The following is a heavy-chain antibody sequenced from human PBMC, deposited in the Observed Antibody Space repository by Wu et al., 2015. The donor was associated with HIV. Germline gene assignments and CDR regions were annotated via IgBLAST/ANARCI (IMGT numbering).Heavy chain of an antibody. CDR2: IIPIFGTA. CDR3: ARGDPLNEYQLPHYYYYYMDV. CDR1: GGTFSSYA. Sequence: HVQLVQSGTEVKKPGSSVKVSCKAYGGNPGGTFSSYAISWVRQAPGQGLEWMGGIIPIFGTANYAQKFQGRVTITADESTSTAYMELSSLRSEDTAVYYCARGDPLNEYQLPHYYYYYMDVWGKGTTVTVSS. D-gene: IGHD2-2*01. J-gene: IGHJ6*03. V-gene: IGHV1-69*12.